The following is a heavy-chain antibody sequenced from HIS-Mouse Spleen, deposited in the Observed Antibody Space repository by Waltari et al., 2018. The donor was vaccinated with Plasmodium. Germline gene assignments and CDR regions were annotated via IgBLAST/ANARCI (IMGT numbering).Heavy chain of an antibody. CDR1: GGSFSGYY. CDR3: ARVTSSGVYWYFDL. Sequence: QVQLQQWGAGLLKPSETLSLTCAVYGGSFSGYYWSWLRQPPGKGLEVIGEINHSRSTTYNPSSKSRVTISVDTSKNQFSLKLSSVTAADTAVYYCARVTSSGVYWYFDLWGRGTLVTVSS. J-gene: IGHJ2*01. V-gene: IGHV4-34*01. D-gene: IGHD3-3*01. CDR2: INHSRST.